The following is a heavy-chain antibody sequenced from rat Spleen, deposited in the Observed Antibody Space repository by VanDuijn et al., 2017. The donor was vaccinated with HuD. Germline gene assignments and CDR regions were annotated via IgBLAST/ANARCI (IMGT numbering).Heavy chain of an antibody. D-gene: IGHD4-4*01. V-gene: IGHV5-29*01. CDR1: GFTFSDYF. CDR3: TRRGYLSDWYFDF. Sequence: EVQLVESGGGLVQPGRSLKLSCAASGFTFSDYFMAWVRQAPTKGLEWVATISFDGSNTYYRDSVKGRFTISRDDAKSTLYLHMDSLRSEDTAIYYCTRRGYLSDWYFDFWGPGTMVTVSS. CDR2: ISFDGSNT. J-gene: IGHJ1*01.